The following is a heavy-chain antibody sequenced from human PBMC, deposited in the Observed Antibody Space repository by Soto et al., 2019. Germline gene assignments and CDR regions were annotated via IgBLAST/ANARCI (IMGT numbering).Heavy chain of an antibody. CDR1: GGSISSYN. CDR3: ARDASSGTYLRVYYFDY. Sequence: SETLSLTCTVSGGSISSYNWIWIRQSPGKGLECIGYIHYSGSTNYNPSLKSRVTISVDRSKNQFSLKVSSVTAADTALYFCARDASSGTYLRVYYFDYWGQGTLVTVYS. CDR2: IHYSGST. D-gene: IGHD1-26*01. J-gene: IGHJ4*02. V-gene: IGHV4-59*01.